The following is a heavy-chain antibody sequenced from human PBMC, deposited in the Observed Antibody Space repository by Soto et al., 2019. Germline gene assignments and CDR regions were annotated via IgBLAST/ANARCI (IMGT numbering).Heavy chain of an antibody. CDR1: GFTFNTHW. CDR2: INSDGSIT. CDR3: ARAMTSVGAAAKGDS. J-gene: IGHJ4*02. D-gene: IGHD1-26*01. V-gene: IGHV3-74*01. Sequence: LRLSCAASGFTFNTHWMHWVRQAPGKGLVWVSRINSDGSITDYADSVKGRFSISRDNPRNTLYLQMNSLSPEDTAVYYCARAMTSVGAAAKGDSWGQGTLVTVSS.